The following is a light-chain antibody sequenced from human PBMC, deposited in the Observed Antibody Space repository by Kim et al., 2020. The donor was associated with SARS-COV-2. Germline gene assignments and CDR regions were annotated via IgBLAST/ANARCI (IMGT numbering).Light chain of an antibody. CDR3: QTWGTGIVV. Sequence: ASVTHTDTQRSGHSSRAIAWDQQQPEKSPRYLMKLNPDGNHSKGDGIPDRFSGSSSGAERYLTISGLRSDEEADYYCQTWGTGIVVFGGGTQLTVL. CDR1: SGHSSRA. V-gene: IGLV4-69*01. J-gene: IGLJ2*01. CDR2: LNPDGNH.